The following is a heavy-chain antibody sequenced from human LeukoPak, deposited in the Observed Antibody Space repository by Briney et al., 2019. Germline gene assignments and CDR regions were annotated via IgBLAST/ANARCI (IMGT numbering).Heavy chain of an antibody. V-gene: IGHV3-30-3*01. CDR2: ISYDGSNK. Sequence: GGSLRLSCAASGFTFSSYAMHWVRQAPDKGLEWVAVISYDGSNKYYADSVEGRFTISRDNSKNTLYLQMNSLRAEDTAVYYCARALDMSFDIWGQGTMVTVSS. D-gene: IGHD2-15*01. J-gene: IGHJ3*02. CDR3: ARALDMSFDI. CDR1: GFTFSSYA.